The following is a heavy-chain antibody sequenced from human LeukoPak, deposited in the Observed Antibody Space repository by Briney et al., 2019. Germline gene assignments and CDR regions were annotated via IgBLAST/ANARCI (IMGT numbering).Heavy chain of an antibody. J-gene: IGHJ5*02. Sequence: SETLSLTCAVYGGSFSGYYWSWIRQPPGKGLEWIGEINHSGSTNYNPSLKSRVTISVDTSKNQFSLKLSSVTAADTAVYYCASYYYGSGSYSNWFDPWGQGTLVTVSS. V-gene: IGHV4-34*01. D-gene: IGHD3-10*01. CDR1: GGSFSGYY. CDR3: ASYYYGSGSYSNWFDP. CDR2: INHSGST.